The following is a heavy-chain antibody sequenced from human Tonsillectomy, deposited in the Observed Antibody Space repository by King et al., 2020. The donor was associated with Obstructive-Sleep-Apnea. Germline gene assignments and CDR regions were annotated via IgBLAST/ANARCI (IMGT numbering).Heavy chain of an antibody. CDR1: GVSFSGYY. Sequence: VQLQQWGAGLLKPSETLSLTCAVYGVSFSGYYWSWIRQPPGKGLEWIGKINHSGRTNYNPSLKSRVTISVDTSKNQFSLKLSAVTAADTAVYYCARVRYYGSGSYVAYYDMDVWGQGTTVTVSS. V-gene: IGHV4-34*01. CDR3: ARVRYYGSGSYVAYYDMDV. CDR2: INHSGRT. D-gene: IGHD3-10*01. J-gene: IGHJ6*02.